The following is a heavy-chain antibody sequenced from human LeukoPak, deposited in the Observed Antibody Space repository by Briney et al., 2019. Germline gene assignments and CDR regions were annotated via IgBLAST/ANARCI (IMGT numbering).Heavy chain of an antibody. CDR3: MKDYFDWASSRSGNYF. CDR1: GYRLSAVS. J-gene: IGHJ4*02. V-gene: IGHV1-24*01. D-gene: IGHD3-3*01. Sequence: GASVKVSCKVSGYRLSAVSMHWVLQAPGNGLEWMGGFEPEDGATIYAERFQGRITMTEDTSTDTAYMDLSRLTSEDTAVYYCMKDYFDWASSRSGNYFWGQGTLVTVSS. CDR2: FEPEDGAT.